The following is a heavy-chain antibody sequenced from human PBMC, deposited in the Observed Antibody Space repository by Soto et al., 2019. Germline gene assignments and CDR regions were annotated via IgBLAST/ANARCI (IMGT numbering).Heavy chain of an antibody. Sequence: PGGSLRLSCAASGFTFSSYSMNWVRQAPGKGLEWVSSISSSSSYIYYADSVKGRFTISRDNAKNSLYLQMNSLRAEDTAVYYWARGRGPYTGGDAFDIWGQGTMVTVSS. D-gene: IGHD1-20*01. CDR1: GFTFSSYS. CDR2: ISSSSSYI. CDR3: ARGRGPYTGGDAFDI. V-gene: IGHV3-21*01. J-gene: IGHJ3*02.